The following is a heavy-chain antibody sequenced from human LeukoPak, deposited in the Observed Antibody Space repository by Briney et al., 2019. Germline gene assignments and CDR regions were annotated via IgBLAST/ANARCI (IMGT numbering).Heavy chain of an antibody. Sequence: PGGSLRLSCAASGFTFSSYSMNWVRQAPGKGLEWVSSISSSSSYIYYADSVKGRFTISRDNAKNSLYLQMNSLRAEDTAVYYCARSRWAGHYMDVWGKGTTVTVSS. CDR1: GFTFSSYS. J-gene: IGHJ6*03. V-gene: IGHV3-21*01. D-gene: IGHD4-23*01. CDR2: ISSSSSYI. CDR3: ARSRWAGHYMDV.